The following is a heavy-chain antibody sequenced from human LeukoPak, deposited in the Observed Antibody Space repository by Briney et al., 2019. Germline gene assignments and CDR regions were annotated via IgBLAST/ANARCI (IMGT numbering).Heavy chain of an antibody. D-gene: IGHD2-21*02. CDR2: MFSSGST. CDR1: GXSLSSYY. J-gene: IGHJ4*02. V-gene: IGHV4-59*01. Sequence: SETLSLTWTVSGXSLSSYYGSWIRQPPGKGLEWIGYMFSSGSTRYNPSLRSRVSISVDMSKNKFSLKLSSVTAADTAVYYCARDVYCGGDCSYFDSWGQGTLVVVSS. CDR3: ARDVYCGGDCSYFDS.